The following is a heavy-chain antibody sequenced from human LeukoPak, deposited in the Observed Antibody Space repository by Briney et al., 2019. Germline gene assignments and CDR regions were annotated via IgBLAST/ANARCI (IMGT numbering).Heavy chain of an antibody. CDR3: ASPKEDSDYYFDY. CDR1: GGTFRNYA. Sequence: ASVRVSCKASGGTFRNYAISWVRQAPGQGLEWMGGIIPLFGRAEYAQRFQGRVTITADESTTTAYLELTILRSEDTAVYYCASPKEDSDYYFDYCGHGTLVTVSS. V-gene: IGHV1-69*13. D-gene: IGHD4-11*01. J-gene: IGHJ4*01. CDR2: IIPLFGRA.